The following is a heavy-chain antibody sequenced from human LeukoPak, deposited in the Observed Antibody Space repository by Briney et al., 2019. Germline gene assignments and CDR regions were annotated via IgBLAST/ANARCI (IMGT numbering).Heavy chain of an antibody. Sequence: PGGSLRLSCAASGFTFSSYSMNWVRQAPGKGLEWVSSISSSSSYIYYADSVKGRFTISRDNAKNSLYLQMNSLRAEDTAVYYCAAASPWYYDILTGYNPGAYGMDVWGQGTTVTVSS. D-gene: IGHD3-9*01. CDR3: AAASPWYYDILTGYNPGAYGMDV. CDR1: GFTFSSYS. J-gene: IGHJ6*02. CDR2: ISSSSSYI. V-gene: IGHV3-21*01.